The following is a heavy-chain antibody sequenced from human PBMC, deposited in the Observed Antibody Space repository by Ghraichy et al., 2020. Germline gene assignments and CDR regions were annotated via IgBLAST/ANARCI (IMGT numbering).Heavy chain of an antibody. Sequence: ASVKVSCKASGYTFTSYGISWVRQAPGQGLEWMGWINAYNGNTNYAQKLQGRVTMTTDTSTSTAYMELRSLRSDDTAVYYCARLGYCSSTSCYLCDYWGQGTLVTVSS. V-gene: IGHV1-18*01. CDR1: GYTFTSYG. CDR3: ARLGYCSSTSCYLCDY. CDR2: INAYNGNT. J-gene: IGHJ4*02. D-gene: IGHD2-2*01.